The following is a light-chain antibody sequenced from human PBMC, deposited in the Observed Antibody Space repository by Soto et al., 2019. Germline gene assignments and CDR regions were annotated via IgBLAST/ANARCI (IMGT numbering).Light chain of an antibody. J-gene: IGKJ1*01. CDR3: QHYNSYSEA. V-gene: IGKV1-39*01. CDR2: ATS. Sequence: DIQMTQSPSSLSASVGDRVTITCRASQSISSYLNWYQQKPGKAPKLLIYATSSLQSGVPSRFSGSGSGTDFTLTISSLQPDDFATYYCQHYNSYSEAFGQGIKVDIK. CDR1: QSISSY.